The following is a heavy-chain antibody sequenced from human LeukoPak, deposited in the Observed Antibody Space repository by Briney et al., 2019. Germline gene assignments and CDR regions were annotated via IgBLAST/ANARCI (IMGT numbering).Heavy chain of an antibody. J-gene: IGHJ4*02. V-gene: IGHV3-9*03. CDR3: AKDVGATEEYYFDY. D-gene: IGHD1-26*01. CDR2: ISWNSGSV. Sequence: PGRSLRLSCAASGFTFDDYAMHWVRQAPGKGLEWVSGISWNSGSVGYADSVKGRFTISRDNAKNSLYLQMNSLRAEDMALYYCAKDVGATEEYYFDYWGQGTLVTVSS. CDR1: GFTFDDYA.